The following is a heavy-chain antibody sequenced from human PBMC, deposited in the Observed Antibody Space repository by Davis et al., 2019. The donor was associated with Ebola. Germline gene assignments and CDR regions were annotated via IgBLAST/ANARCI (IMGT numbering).Heavy chain of an antibody. CDR2: ISAYNGDT. J-gene: IGHJ3*02. CDR3: ATELRYGGDAFDI. CDR1: GYTFSSYG. V-gene: IGHV1-18*04. Sequence: ASVKVSCKASGYTFSSYGFSWVRQAPGQGLEWMGWISAYNGDTKYPRKFQGRVTMTTDTSTSTAYMELSSLRSEDTAVYYCATELRYGGDAFDIWGQGTMVTVSS. D-gene: IGHD4/OR15-4a*01.